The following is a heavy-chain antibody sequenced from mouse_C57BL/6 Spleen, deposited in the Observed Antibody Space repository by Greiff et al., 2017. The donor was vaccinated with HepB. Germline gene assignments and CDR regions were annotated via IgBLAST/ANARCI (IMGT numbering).Heavy chain of an antibody. V-gene: IGHV1-69*01. Sequence: QVQLQQPGAELVMPGASVKLSCKASGYTFTSYWMHWVKQRPGQGLEWIGEIDPSDSYTNYNQKFKGKSTLTVDKSSSTAYMQLSSLTSEDSAVYYCAPISDEAWFAYWGQGTLVTVSA. CDR3: APISDEAWFAY. CDR1: GYTFTSYW. CDR2: IDPSDSYT. J-gene: IGHJ3*01.